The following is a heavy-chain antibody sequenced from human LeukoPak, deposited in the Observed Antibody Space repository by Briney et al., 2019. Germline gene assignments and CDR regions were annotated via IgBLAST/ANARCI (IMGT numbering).Heavy chain of an antibody. V-gene: IGHV1-2*02. CDR1: GYTSSDYY. J-gene: IGHJ4*02. CDR3: ARDSSGSVKDFDY. CDR2: INPNSGDT. D-gene: IGHD6-19*01. Sequence: ASVKVSCKTSGYTSSDYYIHWIRQAPGQGLEWVGWINPNSGDTDYAQKFQGRVTVTRDTSISTAYMELGRLRSDDTAVYYCARDSSGSVKDFDYRGQGTLVTVSS.